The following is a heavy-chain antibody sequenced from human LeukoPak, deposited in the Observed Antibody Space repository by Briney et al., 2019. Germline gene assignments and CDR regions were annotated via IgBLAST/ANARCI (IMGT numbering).Heavy chain of an antibody. V-gene: IGHV3-30*02. J-gene: IGHJ4*02. CDR1: GFTFISYG. Sequence: PGGSLRLSCAASGFTFISYGMHWVRQAPGKGVEWVAFIRYDGSNKYYADSVKGRFTISRDNSKNTLYLQMNSLRAEDTAVYYCAKTRITMAGEISLFYFDYWGQGTLVTVSS. CDR3: AKTRITMAGEISLFYFDY. CDR2: IRYDGSNK. D-gene: IGHD3-10*02.